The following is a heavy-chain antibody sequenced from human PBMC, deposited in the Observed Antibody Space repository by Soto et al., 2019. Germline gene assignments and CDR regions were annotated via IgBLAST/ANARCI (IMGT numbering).Heavy chain of an antibody. CDR2: IKQDGSEI. D-gene: IGHD2-15*01. CDR1: GFTFSRYW. Sequence: LRLSCAASGFTFSRYWMTWVRQAPGKGLEWVANIKQDGSEIYYVDSVKGRFTISRDNAENSLYLQMNSLRAEDTAVYYCARDPVCSGGSCYDYWGQGTLVTVSS. V-gene: IGHV3-7*01. CDR3: ARDPVCSGGSCYDY. J-gene: IGHJ4*02.